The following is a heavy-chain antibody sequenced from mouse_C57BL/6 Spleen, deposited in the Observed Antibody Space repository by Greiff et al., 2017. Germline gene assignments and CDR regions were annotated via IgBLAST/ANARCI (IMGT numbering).Heavy chain of an antibody. J-gene: IGHJ4*01. V-gene: IGHV1-54*01. CDR1: GYAFTNYL. CDR2: INPGSGGT. Sequence: LVESGAELVRPGTSVKVSCKASGYAFTNYLIEWVKQRPGQGLEWIGVINPGSGGTNYNEKFKGKATLTADKSSSTAYMQLSSLTSEDSAVYFCARYPITTVVANYAMDYWGQGTSVTVSS. D-gene: IGHD1-1*01. CDR3: ARYPITTVVANYAMDY.